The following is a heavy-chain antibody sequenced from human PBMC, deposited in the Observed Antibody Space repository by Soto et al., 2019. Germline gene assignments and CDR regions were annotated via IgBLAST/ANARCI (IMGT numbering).Heavy chain of an antibody. CDR2: IWYDASNK. Sequence: VQLVESGGGVVQPGRSLRLSCAASGFTFRTYGMYWVRQAPCKGLEWVAVIWYDASNKYYADSVKGRFTISRDNSENTLYLQMNSLRAEYTAVYYCARGRVDGGELDLWGQGTLVTVSS. CDR3: ARGRVDGGELDL. D-gene: IGHD1-26*01. J-gene: IGHJ4*02. V-gene: IGHV3-33*01. CDR1: GFTFRTYG.